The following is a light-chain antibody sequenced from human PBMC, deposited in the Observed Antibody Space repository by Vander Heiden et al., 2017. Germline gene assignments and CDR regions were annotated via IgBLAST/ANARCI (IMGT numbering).Light chain of an antibody. CDR1: QGIRND. CDR2: AAS. Sequence: DIQMTQSLSSLSASVGDSVTITCRASQGIRNDLAWYQQKPGKAPKRLIYAASSLQSGVPSRCRSSRSGTEFSLTISSLQPEDLGTYYCRQHNNNPMYTFGQGTKLEIK. V-gene: IGKV1-17*01. J-gene: IGKJ2*01. CDR3: RQHNNNPMYT.